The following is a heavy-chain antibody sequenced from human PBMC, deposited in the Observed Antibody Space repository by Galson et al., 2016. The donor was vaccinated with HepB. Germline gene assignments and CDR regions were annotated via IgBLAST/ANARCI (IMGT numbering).Heavy chain of an antibody. D-gene: IGHD6-13*01. CDR1: GFSLITSGMG. Sequence: PALVKPTQTLTLTCTFSGFSLITSGMGVGWIRQPPGKALEWLALIYWDDDKRYSPSLKSRLTITKDTSKNQVVLTMTNTDPVDTATYFCAHSQQQQSQFNYFDYLGQGTLVTVSS. J-gene: IGHJ4*02. V-gene: IGHV2-5*02. CDR2: IYWDDDK. CDR3: AHSQQQQSQFNYFDY.